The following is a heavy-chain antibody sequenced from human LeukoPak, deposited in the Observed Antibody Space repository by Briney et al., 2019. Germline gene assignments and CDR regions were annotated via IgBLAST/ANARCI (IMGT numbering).Heavy chain of an antibody. Sequence: GGSLRLSCAASGFTFSSYSMNWVRQAPGKGLEWVSSISSSSSYIYYADSVKGRFTISRDNAKNSLYLQMNSLRAENTAVYYCARDSVSRRIAASGIDAFDIWGQGTMVTVSS. CDR1: GFTFSSYS. CDR2: ISSSSSYI. CDR3: ARDSVSRRIAASGIDAFDI. D-gene: IGHD6-13*01. J-gene: IGHJ3*02. V-gene: IGHV3-21*01.